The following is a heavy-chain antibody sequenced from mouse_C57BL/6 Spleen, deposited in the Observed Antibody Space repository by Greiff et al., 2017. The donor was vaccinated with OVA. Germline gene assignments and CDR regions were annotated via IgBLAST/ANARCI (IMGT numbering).Heavy chain of an antibody. J-gene: IGHJ4*01. D-gene: IGHD1-1*01. CDR1: GYTFTSYW. Sequence: QVQLQQPGAELVKPGASVKMSCKASGYTFTSYWITWVKQRPGQGLEWIGDIYPGSGSTNYNEKFKSKATLTVDTSSNTAYLQLSSLTSEDSAVYYCATYGSSYGAMDYWGQGTSVTVSS. V-gene: IGHV1-55*01. CDR3: ATYGSSYGAMDY. CDR2: IYPGSGST.